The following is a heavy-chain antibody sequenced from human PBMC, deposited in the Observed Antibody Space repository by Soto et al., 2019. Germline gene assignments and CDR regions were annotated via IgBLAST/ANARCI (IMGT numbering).Heavy chain of an antibody. CDR2: IYYSGST. Sequence: QLQLQESGPGLVKPSEALSLTCSVSGGSISSSSYYWGWIRQPPGKGLEWIGSIYYSGSTYYNPSLKSRVTRSIDKSKNQFSLKRSSLTAADTAVYYCARLEGLATISYYFDFWGQGTLVTVSS. CDR3: ARLEGLATISYYFDF. D-gene: IGHD3-9*01. CDR1: GGSISSSSYY. J-gene: IGHJ4*02. V-gene: IGHV4-39*01.